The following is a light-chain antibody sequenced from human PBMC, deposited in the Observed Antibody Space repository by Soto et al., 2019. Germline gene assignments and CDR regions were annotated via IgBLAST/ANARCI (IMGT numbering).Light chain of an antibody. J-gene: IGKJ2*01. CDR3: QQYNNWPPYT. CDR1: QSVSSN. CDR2: GAS. Sequence: DTVMTQSPVTLSVSPGERATLSCRASQSVSSNLAWYQQKPGQAPRLLIYGASTRATGIPARFSGSGSGTEFTLTISSLQSEDFAVYYCQQYNNWPPYTFGQGTKLEIK. V-gene: IGKV3-15*01.